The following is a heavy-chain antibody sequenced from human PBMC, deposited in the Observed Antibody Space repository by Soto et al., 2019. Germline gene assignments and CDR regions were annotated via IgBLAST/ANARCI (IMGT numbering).Heavy chain of an antibody. CDR1: GGSISSGDYX. CDR3: AKLRDFVVLPAGILDY. V-gene: IGHV4-30-4*01. Sequence: PSETLSLTCTVSGGSISSGDYXWSWIRQPPGKGLEWIGYIYYSGSTYYNPSLKSRVTISVDTSKNQFSLKLSSVTAADTAVYYCAKLRDFVVLPAGILDYWGPGTLVTVSS. CDR2: IYYSGST. D-gene: IGHD2-8*01. J-gene: IGHJ4*02.